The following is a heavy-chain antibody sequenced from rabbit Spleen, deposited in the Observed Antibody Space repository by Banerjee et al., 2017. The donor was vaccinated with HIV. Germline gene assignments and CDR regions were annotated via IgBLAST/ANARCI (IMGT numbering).Heavy chain of an antibody. CDR1: GIDFSDRDV. J-gene: IGHJ4*01. V-gene: IGHV1S45*01. CDR3: ARDLAGAIGWNFYL. Sequence: QEHLKESGGGLVKPGGTLTLTCKGSGIDFSDRDVMCWVRQAPGKGLEWIACINTATGKPVYATWAKGRFTISTTSSTTVTLQMTSLTAADTATYFCARDLAGAIGWNFYLWGPGTLVTVS. CDR2: INTATGKP. D-gene: IGHD4-1*01.